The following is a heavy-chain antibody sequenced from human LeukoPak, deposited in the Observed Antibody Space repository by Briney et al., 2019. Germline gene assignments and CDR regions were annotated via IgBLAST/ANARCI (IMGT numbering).Heavy chain of an antibody. V-gene: IGHV3-49*04. J-gene: IGHJ4*02. CDR3: TRDFRGYDSSGYYYYFDY. D-gene: IGHD3-22*01. CDR2: IRSKAYGGTT. CDR1: GFTFSSYA. Sequence: GGSLRLSCAASGFTFSSYAMHWVRQAPGKGLEWVGFIRSKAYGGTTEYAASVKGRFTISRDDSKSIAYLQMNSLKTEDTAVYYCTRDFRGYDSSGYYYYFDYWGQGTLVTVSS.